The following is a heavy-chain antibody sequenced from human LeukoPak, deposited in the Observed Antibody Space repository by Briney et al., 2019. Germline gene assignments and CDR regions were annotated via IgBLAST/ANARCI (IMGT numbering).Heavy chain of an antibody. J-gene: IGHJ4*02. D-gene: IGHD3-22*01. CDR3: ARHTAYYYDSSGYYYIPYYFDY. CDR2: IYHSGKT. V-gene: IGHV4-34*01. Sequence: SETLSLTCAVYGGSFSGYYWSWIRQPPGKGLEWIGSIYHSGKTYYNPSLKSRVTISVDTSKNQFSLKLNSVTAADTAVYYCARHTAYYYDSSGYYYIPYYFDYWGQGTLVTVSS. CDR1: GGSFSGYY.